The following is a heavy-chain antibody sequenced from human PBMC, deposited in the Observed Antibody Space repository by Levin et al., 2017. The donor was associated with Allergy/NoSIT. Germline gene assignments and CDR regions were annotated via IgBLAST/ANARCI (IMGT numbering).Heavy chain of an antibody. Sequence: AASVKVSCKASGYTFTSYGISWVRQAPGQGLEWMGWISAYNGNTNYAQKLQGRVTMTTDTSTSTAYMELRSLRSDDTAVYYCARLYYYGSGSYVRDWFDPWGQGTLVTVSS. CDR3: ARLYYYGSGSYVRDWFDP. CDR1: GYTFTSYG. D-gene: IGHD3-10*01. CDR2: ISAYNGNT. V-gene: IGHV1-18*01. J-gene: IGHJ5*02.